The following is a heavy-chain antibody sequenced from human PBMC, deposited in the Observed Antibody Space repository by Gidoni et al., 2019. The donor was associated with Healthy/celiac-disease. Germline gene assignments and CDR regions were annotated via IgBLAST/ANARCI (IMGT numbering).Heavy chain of an antibody. V-gene: IGHV4-31*03. Sequence: QVQLQESGPGLVKPSQTLSLTCTVSGGSISSGSYYWSWIRQHPGKGLEWIGYIYYSGSTYSNPSLKSRVTISVDTSKNQFSLKLSSVTAADTAVYYCARDKAYYDIPQGWFDPWGQGTLVTVS. D-gene: IGHD3-9*01. J-gene: IGHJ5*02. CDR2: IYYSGST. CDR3: ARDKAYYDIPQGWFDP. CDR1: GGSISSGSYY.